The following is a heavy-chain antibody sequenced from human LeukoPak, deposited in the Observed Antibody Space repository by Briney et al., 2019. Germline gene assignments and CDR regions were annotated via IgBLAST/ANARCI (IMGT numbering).Heavy chain of an antibody. D-gene: IGHD5-24*01. CDR1: GFTFSSYA. Sequence: GGSLRLSCAASGFTFSSYAMSWVRQAPGKGLEWVSAISGSGGSTYYADSVKGRFTISRDNSKNTLYLQMNSLRAEDTAVYYCAKYRGAYIKMATITGSDYWGQGTLVTVSS. J-gene: IGHJ4*02. CDR3: AKYRGAYIKMATITGSDY. V-gene: IGHV3-23*01. CDR2: ISGSGGST.